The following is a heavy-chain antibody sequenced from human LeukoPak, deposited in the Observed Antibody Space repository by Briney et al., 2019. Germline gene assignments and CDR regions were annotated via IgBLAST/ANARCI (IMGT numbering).Heavy chain of an antibody. J-gene: IGHJ5*02. Sequence: ASVKVSCKASAYTFTNHYIHCVRQAPGQGLEWMGWINPNSGDTSYEEKFQGRVTMTRDTSINTAYMELSSLRSDDTAIYYCARERYTGYNWFDPWGQGTLVTVSS. V-gene: IGHV1-2*02. CDR2: INPNSGDT. CDR3: ARERYTGYNWFDP. CDR1: AYTFTNHY. D-gene: IGHD1-26*01.